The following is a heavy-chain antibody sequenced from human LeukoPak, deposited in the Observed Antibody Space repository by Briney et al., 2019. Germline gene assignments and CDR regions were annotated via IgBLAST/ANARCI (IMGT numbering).Heavy chain of an antibody. J-gene: IGHJ4*02. CDR3: AKDSCGGDCYSFDY. CDR2: ISYDGSHK. CDR1: GLXFSGYG. D-gene: IGHD2-21*02. V-gene: IGHV3-30*18. Sequence: PGGSLRLSCAASGLXFSGYGIHWVRQAPGKGLEWVAVISYDGSHKYYADCVKGRFTISRDSSKNTLYLQMNSLRAEDTAVYYCAKDSCGGDCYSFDYWGQGTLVTVSS.